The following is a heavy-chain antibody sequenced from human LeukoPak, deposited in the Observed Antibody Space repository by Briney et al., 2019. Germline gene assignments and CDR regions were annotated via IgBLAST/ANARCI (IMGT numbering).Heavy chain of an antibody. V-gene: IGHV4-59*01. CDR2: IYYSGST. J-gene: IGHJ4*02. CDR1: GGSISSYY. CDR3: ARVESSWYIEK. D-gene: IGHD6-13*01. Sequence: SETLSLTCTVSGGSISSYYWSWIRQPPGMGLEWIGYIYYSGSTNYNPSLKSRVTISVDTSKNQFSLKLSSVTAADTAVYYCARVESSWYIEKWGQGTLVTVSS.